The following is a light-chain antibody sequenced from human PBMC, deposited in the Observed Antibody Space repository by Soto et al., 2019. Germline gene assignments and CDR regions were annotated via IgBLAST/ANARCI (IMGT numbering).Light chain of an antibody. V-gene: IGKV1-12*01. CDR2: AAS. CDR3: QHYDSYSPWM. J-gene: IGKJ1*01. Sequence: DIQMTQSPSSVSASVGDRVTITCRASQEISRWLAWYQQKPGKAPKLLIYAASSLQSGVPSRFSGSGSGTDFTLTISSLQPDDSATYFCQHYDSYSPWMFGQGTKVDIK. CDR1: QEISRW.